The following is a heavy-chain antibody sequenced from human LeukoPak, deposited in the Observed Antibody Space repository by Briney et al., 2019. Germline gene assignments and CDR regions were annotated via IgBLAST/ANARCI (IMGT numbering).Heavy chain of an antibody. V-gene: IGHV3-7*01. CDR3: ARDISFMVRGVRWSGAFDI. Sequence: GGSLRLSCAASGFTFSSYWMSWVRQAPGKGLEWVANIKQDGSEEYYVDSVKGRFTISRDNAKNSLYLQMNSLRAEDTAVYYCARDISFMVRGVRWSGAFDIWGQGTMVTVSS. CDR1: GFTFSSYW. D-gene: IGHD3-10*01. CDR2: IKQDGSEE. J-gene: IGHJ3*02.